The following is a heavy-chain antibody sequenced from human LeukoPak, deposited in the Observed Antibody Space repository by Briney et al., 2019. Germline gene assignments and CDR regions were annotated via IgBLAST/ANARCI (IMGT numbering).Heavy chain of an antibody. CDR3: ARAGCSGGSCFDY. CDR2: ISWNSGSI. J-gene: IGHJ4*02. V-gene: IGHV3-9*01. D-gene: IGHD2-15*01. Sequence: GGSLRLSCAASGFTFDDYAMHWVRQAPGKGLEWVSGISWNSGSIGYADSVKGRFTISRDNAKNSLYLQMNSLRAEDTAVYYCARAGCSGGSCFDYWGQGTLVTVSS. CDR1: GFTFDDYA.